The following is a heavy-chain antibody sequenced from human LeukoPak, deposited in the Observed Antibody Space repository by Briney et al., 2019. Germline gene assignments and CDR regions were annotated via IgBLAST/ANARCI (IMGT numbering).Heavy chain of an antibody. CDR2: LYNGGNT. J-gene: IGHJ4*02. Sequence: GGSLRLSCAVSGFTVSSNYMSWVRQAPGKGLEWVSVLYNGGNTYYADSVKGRFTVSRDDSKNTLYLQMNSLRAEDTAVYYCARYDGGSGPFDYWGQGTLVTVSS. D-gene: IGHD3-10*01. CDR1: GFTVSSNY. CDR3: ARYDGGSGPFDY. V-gene: IGHV3-53*01.